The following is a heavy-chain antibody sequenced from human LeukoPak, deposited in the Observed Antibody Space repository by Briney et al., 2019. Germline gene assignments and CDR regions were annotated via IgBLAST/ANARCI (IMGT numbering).Heavy chain of an antibody. J-gene: IGHJ4*02. D-gene: IGHD2-2*01. Sequence: SVKASCKASGGTFSSYAISWVRQAPGQGLEWMGGIIPIFGTANYAQKFRGRVTITADESTSTAYMELSSLRSEDTAVYYCARAFVVVPAAMAYFDYWGQGTLVTVSS. CDR3: ARAFVVVPAAMAYFDY. V-gene: IGHV1-69*13. CDR1: GGTFSSYA. CDR2: IIPIFGTA.